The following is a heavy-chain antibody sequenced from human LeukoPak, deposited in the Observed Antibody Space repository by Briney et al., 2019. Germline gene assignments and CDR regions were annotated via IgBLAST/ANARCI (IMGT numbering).Heavy chain of an antibody. CDR3: AKGPAAFWSGYYLVF. CDR2: ISWNSGSI. V-gene: IGHV3-9*01. Sequence: GGSLRLSCAASGFTFSSCAMHWVRQAPGKGLEWVSGISWNSGSIGYADSVKGRFTISRDNAKNSLYLQMNSLRAEDTALYYCAKGPAAFWSGYYLVFWGQGTLVTVSS. D-gene: IGHD3-3*01. J-gene: IGHJ4*02. CDR1: GFTFSSCA.